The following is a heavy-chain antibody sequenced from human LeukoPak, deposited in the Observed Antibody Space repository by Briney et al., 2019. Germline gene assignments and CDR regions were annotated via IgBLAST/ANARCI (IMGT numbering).Heavy chain of an antibody. CDR3: AKAWSADTAMALFDY. D-gene: IGHD5-18*01. CDR2: ISWNSGSI. J-gene: IGHJ4*02. V-gene: IGHV3-9*01. CDR1: GFTFDDYA. Sequence: GGSLRLSCAASGFTFDDYAMHWVRQAPGKGLEWVSGISWNSGSIGYADSVKGRFTISRDNAKNSLYLQMNSLRAEDTALYYCAKAWSADTAMALFDYWGQGTLVTVSS.